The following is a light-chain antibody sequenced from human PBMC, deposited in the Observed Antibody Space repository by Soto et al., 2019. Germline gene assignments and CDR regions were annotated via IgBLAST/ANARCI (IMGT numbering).Light chain of an antibody. Sequence: QSALTQPASVSGSPGQSITISCTGTSSDVGGYNFVSWYQHHPGKVPKLIIFDVNNRPSGISNRFSGSKSDNTASLTISGLQAEDEADYYCTSSTTSGTYILGTGTKLT. V-gene: IGLV2-14*03. J-gene: IGLJ1*01. CDR3: TSSTTSGTYI. CDR1: SSDVGGYNF. CDR2: DVN.